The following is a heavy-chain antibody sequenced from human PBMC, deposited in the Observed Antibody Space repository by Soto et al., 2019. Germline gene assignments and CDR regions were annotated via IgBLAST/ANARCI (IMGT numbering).Heavy chain of an antibody. J-gene: IGHJ5*02. Sequence: QVQLVQSGAEVKKPGASVKVSCKASGYTFTSYYMHWVRQAPGQGLEWMGIINPSGGSTSYAQKFQGRVTMTRDTSTSTVYMELSSLRSEDTAVYYCAGGRGVVAVPGWFDPWGQGTLVTVSS. CDR3: AGGRGVVAVPGWFDP. CDR2: INPSGGST. D-gene: IGHD2-15*01. V-gene: IGHV1-46*03. CDR1: GYTFTSYY.